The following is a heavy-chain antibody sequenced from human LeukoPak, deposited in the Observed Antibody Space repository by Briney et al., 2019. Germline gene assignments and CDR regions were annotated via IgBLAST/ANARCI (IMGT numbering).Heavy chain of an antibody. Sequence: GRSLRLSCAASGFTFDDYAMHWVRQAPGKGLEWVSGISWNSGSIGYADSVKGRFTISGDNAKNTLYLQMNSLRAEDTAVYYCARCPYSSGWGPRNDAFDIWGQGTMVTVSS. CDR2: ISWNSGSI. CDR3: ARCPYSSGWGPRNDAFDI. D-gene: IGHD6-19*01. J-gene: IGHJ3*02. CDR1: GFTFDDYA. V-gene: IGHV3-9*01.